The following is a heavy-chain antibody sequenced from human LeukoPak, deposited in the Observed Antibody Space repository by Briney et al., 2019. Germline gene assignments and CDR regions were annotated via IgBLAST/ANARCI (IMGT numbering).Heavy chain of an antibody. J-gene: IGHJ4*02. CDR3: ARDLSSGGWTLEFDY. V-gene: IGHV1-18*04. CDR1: ADMSTTYG. Sequence: AAVKVSCKTSADMSTTYGITWGRQAPGQTLQYMIWISAHSGNTKYAEKFQGRVTLTTDTSTSTGYLELGSLTSDDTAVYYCARDLSSGGWTLEFDYWGQGTQVTVAS. D-gene: IGHD6-25*01. CDR2: ISAHSGNT.